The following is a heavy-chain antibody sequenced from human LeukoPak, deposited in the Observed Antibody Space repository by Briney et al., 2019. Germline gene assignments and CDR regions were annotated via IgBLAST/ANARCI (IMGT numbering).Heavy chain of an antibody. CDR2: VSWAGTDR. V-gene: IGHV3-9*01. CDR3: IKERFDYLDTGAVIIVNAIDI. J-gene: IGHJ3*02. D-gene: IGHD3-10*01. Sequence: GRSLRLSCAASGCNLKDFAMHWVGQVRGKGVAGVSGVSWAGTDRVYAGSVKGRFTISREDANNSLYLQMDSLRAEDTALYYCIKERFDYLDTGAVIIVNAIDIWGPGTMVTVSS. CDR1: GCNLKDFA.